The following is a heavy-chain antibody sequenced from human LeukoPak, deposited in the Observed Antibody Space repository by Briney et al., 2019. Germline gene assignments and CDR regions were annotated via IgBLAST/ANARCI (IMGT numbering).Heavy chain of an antibody. D-gene: IGHD3-9*01. CDR1: GGTFSSYA. J-gene: IGHJ4*02. V-gene: IGHV1-69*13. Sequence: GASVKVSCKASGGTFSSYAISWVRQAPGQGLEWMGGIIPIFGTANYAQKFQGRVTITADESTSTAYMELSSLRSEDTAVYYCARCIAEINYDILTGYLGYWGQGTLVTVSS. CDR3: ARCIAEINYDILTGYLGY. CDR2: IIPIFGTA.